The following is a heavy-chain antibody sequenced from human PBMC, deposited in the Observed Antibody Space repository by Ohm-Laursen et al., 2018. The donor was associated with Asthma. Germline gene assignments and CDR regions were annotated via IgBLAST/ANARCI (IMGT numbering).Heavy chain of an antibody. J-gene: IGHJ4*02. CDR1: GFTFSSYG. D-gene: IGHD1-14*01. V-gene: IGHV3-30*03. Sequence: SLRLSCAASGFTFSSYGMHWFRQAPGKGLEWVTVISYDGSNKYYADSVKGRFTISRDNSKNTLYLQMNSLRAEDTAVYYCASLPELDPFDYWGQGTLVTVSS. CDR3: ASLPELDPFDY. CDR2: ISYDGSNK.